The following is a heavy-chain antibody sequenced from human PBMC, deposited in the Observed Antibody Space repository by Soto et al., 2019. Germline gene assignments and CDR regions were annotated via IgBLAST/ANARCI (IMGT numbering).Heavy chain of an antibody. J-gene: IGHJ4*02. Sequence: QVQLVESGGGVVQPGRSLRLSCAASGFTFSSYAMSWVRQAPGKGLEWVAVITYVGGNKYYADSVKGRFTISGANSKNTLYLQMNSLRAEDTAVYYCAKDGLYGDYLSGYFDYWGQGTLVTVSS. CDR1: GFTFSSYA. V-gene: IGHV3-30*18. CDR2: ITYVGGNK. D-gene: IGHD4-17*01. CDR3: AKDGLYGDYLSGYFDY.